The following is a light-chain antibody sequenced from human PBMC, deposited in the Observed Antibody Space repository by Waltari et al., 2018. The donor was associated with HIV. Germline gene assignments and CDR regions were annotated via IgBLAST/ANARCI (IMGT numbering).Light chain of an antibody. CDR2: WAS. CDR3: QQYYASLWT. CDR1: QNILDISNNKNY. J-gene: IGKJ1*01. V-gene: IGKV4-1*01. Sequence: DIVMTQSPDSLAVSVGERSTINCKSSQNILDISNNKNYLTWYQQKPGQSPKLLIYWASTRESGVPDRFGASGSGADFTLTINNLQAEDAAVYYCQQYYASLWTFGQGTKVEIK.